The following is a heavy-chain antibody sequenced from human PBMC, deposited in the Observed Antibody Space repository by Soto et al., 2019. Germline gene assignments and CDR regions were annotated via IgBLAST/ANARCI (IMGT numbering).Heavy chain of an antibody. CDR1: GFTFNNYA. CDR3: ARAQLKDGDYLCAD. J-gene: IGHJ4*02. D-gene: IGHD4-17*01. V-gene: IGHV3-23*01. CDR2: ISGGGDFI. Sequence: EVQLLESGGGLVQPGGYLRLSCAASGFTFNNYAMNWVRQAPGKGPEWVSVISGGGDFIYYADSVKGRFTISRDNSENTLYLQMSSLTTADTAVYYCARAQLKDGDYLCADWGQGTLVTVSS.